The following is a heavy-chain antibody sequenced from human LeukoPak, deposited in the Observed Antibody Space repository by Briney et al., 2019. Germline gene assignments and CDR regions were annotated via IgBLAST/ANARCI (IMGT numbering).Heavy chain of an antibody. CDR1: GYTLTDLS. CDR3: ATSVIAARGIWFDP. D-gene: IGHD6-6*01. Sequence: ASVKVSCKVSGYTLTDLSMHWVRQAPGKGLERMGGFDPEDGETIYAQKFQGRVTMTEDTSTDTAYMELSSLRSEDTAVYYCATSVIAARGIWFDPWGQGTLVTVSS. CDR2: FDPEDGET. V-gene: IGHV1-24*01. J-gene: IGHJ5*02.